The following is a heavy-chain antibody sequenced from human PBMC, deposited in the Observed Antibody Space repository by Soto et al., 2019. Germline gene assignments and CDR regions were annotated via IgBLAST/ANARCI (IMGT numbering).Heavy chain of an antibody. D-gene: IGHD5-12*01. CDR1: GFTFSSYG. CDR2: IWYDGSNK. V-gene: IGHV3-33*01. J-gene: IGHJ4*02. Sequence: QVQLVESGGGVVQPGRSLRLSCAASGFTFSSYGMHWVRQAPGKGLEWVAVIWYDGSNKYYADSVKGRFTISRDNSKNTLYLQMNSLRAEDTAVYYCARERGGYSGYDASFDYWGQGTLVTVSS. CDR3: ARERGGYSGYDASFDY.